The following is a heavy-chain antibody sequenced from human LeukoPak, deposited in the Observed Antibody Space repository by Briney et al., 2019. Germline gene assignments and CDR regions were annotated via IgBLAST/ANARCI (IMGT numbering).Heavy chain of an antibody. CDR2: ISAYNGNT. D-gene: IGHD5-18*01. CDR1: GYTFTSYG. Sequence: GASVKVSCKASGYTFTSYGLSWVRQAPGQGLEWMGWISAYNGNTNYAQKLQGRVTMTIDTSTTTAYLELRSLRSDDTAIYYCARQVDTVMALPDYWGQGTLDIVSS. CDR3: ARQVDTVMALPDY. V-gene: IGHV1-18*01. J-gene: IGHJ4*02.